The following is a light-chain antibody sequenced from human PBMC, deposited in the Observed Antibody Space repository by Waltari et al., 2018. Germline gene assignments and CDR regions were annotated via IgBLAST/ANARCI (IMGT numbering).Light chain of an antibody. CDR1: QSISSW. CDR2: QAS. Sequence: DIQMTQSPSTLSASVGDRVTITCRASQSISSWLAWYQQRPWKAPQLLISQASSLESGVPSRFSGSGSGTEFSLTISSLQPDDFATYYCQQYHSYSPYSFGQGTKLEIK. CDR3: QQYHSYSPYS. V-gene: IGKV1-5*03. J-gene: IGKJ2*03.